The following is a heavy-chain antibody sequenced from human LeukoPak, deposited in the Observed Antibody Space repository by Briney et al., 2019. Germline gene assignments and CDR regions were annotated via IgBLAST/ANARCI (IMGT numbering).Heavy chain of an antibody. V-gene: IGHV4-34*01. CDR3: ARGGGYSYGEEHAFDI. D-gene: IGHD5-18*01. CDR2: INHSEST. Sequence: SETLSLTCAVYGGSFSGYYWSWIRQPPGKGLEWIGEINHSESTNYNPSLKSRVTISVDTSKNQFSLKLSSVTAADTAVYYCARGGGYSYGEEHAFDIWGQGTMVTVSS. J-gene: IGHJ3*02. CDR1: GGSFSGYY.